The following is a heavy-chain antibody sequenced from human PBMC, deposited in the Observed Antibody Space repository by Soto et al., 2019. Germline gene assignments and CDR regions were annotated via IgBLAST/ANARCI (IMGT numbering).Heavy chain of an antibody. CDR2: ISGSGGST. CDR1: GFTFSAFA. CDR3: AKLGSDFLNWFDP. D-gene: IGHD3-16*01. Sequence: EVQLLESGGGLVQPGGSLRLSCAASGFTFSAFAMSWVRQAPGKGLEWVSAISGSGGSTFYADSVKGRFTISRDNSKSTLFLQMSSLRAEDTAVYYCAKLGSDFLNWFDPWGQGTLVTVSS. V-gene: IGHV3-23*01. J-gene: IGHJ5*02.